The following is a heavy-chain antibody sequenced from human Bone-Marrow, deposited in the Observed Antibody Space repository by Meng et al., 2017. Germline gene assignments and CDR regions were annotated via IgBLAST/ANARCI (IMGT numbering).Heavy chain of an antibody. CDR2: ISSSGSTI. Sequence: GGSLRLSCAASGFTFSSYEMNWVRQAPGKGLEWVSYISSSGSTIYYADSVKGRFTISRDNAKNSLYLQMNSLRAEDTAVYYCARATYGSGSRVYWYYYYGMDVWGQGTTVTVSS. D-gene: IGHD3-10*01. CDR3: ARATYGSGSRVYWYYYYGMDV. J-gene: IGHJ6*02. V-gene: IGHV3-48*03. CDR1: GFTFSSYE.